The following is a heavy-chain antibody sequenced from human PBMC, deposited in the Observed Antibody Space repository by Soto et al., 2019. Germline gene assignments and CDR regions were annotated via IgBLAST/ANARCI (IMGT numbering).Heavy chain of an antibody. CDR2: ISWNSGTT. CDR1: GFTFDNYA. Sequence: GGSLRLSCAASGFTFDNYAVHWVRQVPGKAPEWVSGISWNSGTTGYADSVKGRFTISRDSARNSLYLQMNSLRPEDTALYYCAKDVRDLWWGGGYFENWGQGTSVTVSS. D-gene: IGHD2-8*01. V-gene: IGHV3-9*01. CDR3: AKDVRDLWWGGGYFEN. J-gene: IGHJ4*02.